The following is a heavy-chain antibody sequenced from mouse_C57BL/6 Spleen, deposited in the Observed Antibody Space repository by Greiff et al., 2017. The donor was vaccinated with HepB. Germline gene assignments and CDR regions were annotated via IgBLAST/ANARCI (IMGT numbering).Heavy chain of an antibody. CDR1: GYAFSSSW. V-gene: IGHV1-82*01. J-gene: IGHJ2*01. CDR2: IYPGDGDT. CDR3: ARNPSFDY. Sequence: VQLQQSGPELVKPGASVKISCKASGYAFSSSWMNWVKQRPGKGLEWIGRIYPGDGDTNYNGKFKGKATLTADKSSSTAYMQLSSLTSEDSAVYFCARNPSFDYWGQGTTLTVSS.